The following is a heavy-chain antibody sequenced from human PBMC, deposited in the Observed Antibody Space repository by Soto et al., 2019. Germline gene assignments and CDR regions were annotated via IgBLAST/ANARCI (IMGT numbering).Heavy chain of an antibody. D-gene: IGHD6-19*01. CDR2: ISGSGRTT. CDR1: GFTFSSYA. V-gene: IGHV3-23*01. Sequence: EVQLLESGGGLVQPGGSLRLSCAASGFTFSSYAMSWVRQAPGKGLEWVSAISGSGRTTYYADSVKGRFTFSRDNSKNTRYLQMNSLRAEDTAVYYCAKTANGWFSAFDIWGQGTMVTVSS. J-gene: IGHJ3*02. CDR3: AKTANGWFSAFDI.